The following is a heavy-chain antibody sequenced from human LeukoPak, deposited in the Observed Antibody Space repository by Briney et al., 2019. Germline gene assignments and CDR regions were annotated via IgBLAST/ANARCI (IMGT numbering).Heavy chain of an antibody. CDR1: GFTFSSYA. V-gene: IGHV3-23*01. J-gene: IGHJ4*02. CDR2: ISGSGGST. CDR3: AKGDSSGYYRPFDY. Sequence: GGSLRLSCAASGFTFSSYAMSWVRQAPGKGLEWVSAISGSGGSTCYADSVKGRFTISRDNSKNTLYLQMNSLRAEDTAVYYSAKGDSSGYYRPFDYWGQGTLVTVSS. D-gene: IGHD3-22*01.